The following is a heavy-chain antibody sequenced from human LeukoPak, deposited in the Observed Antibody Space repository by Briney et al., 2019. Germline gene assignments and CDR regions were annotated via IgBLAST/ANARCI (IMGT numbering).Heavy chain of an antibody. J-gene: IGHJ4*02. D-gene: IGHD6-13*01. CDR1: GASISSGGYS. CDR3: ASVSWVAASYYFDY. Sequence: SETLSLTCVVSGASISSGGYSWSWIRQPPGKGLEWIGCIYHTGGTQYNPSLKSRVTMSVDTSKNQFTLKLSSVTAADTAVYYCASVSWVAASYYFDYWGQGTLVTVSS. V-gene: IGHV4-30-2*02. CDR2: IYHTGGT.